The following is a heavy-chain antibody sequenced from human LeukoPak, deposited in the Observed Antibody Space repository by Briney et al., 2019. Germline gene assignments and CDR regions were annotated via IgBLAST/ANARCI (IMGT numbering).Heavy chain of an antibody. D-gene: IGHD7-27*01. CDR2: IYGGAGT. V-gene: IGHV3-66*04. Sequence: GGSLRLSCAASGFTVSNSYMTWVRQAPGKGLKWVSVIYGGAGTYYADSVKDRFTISRDNSRNTLYLQMNSLRAEDTAVYYCARRSPNNWGIEYWGQGTLVTVSS. J-gene: IGHJ4*02. CDR1: GFTVSNSY. CDR3: ARRSPNNWGIEY.